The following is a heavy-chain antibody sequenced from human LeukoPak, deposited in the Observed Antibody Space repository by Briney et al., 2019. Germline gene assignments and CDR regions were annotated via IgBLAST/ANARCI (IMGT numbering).Heavy chain of an antibody. Sequence: ASVKLSCKTSGYVFSGSAMHWVRQAPGQRLEWMGWINAGNGYTRYSQKFQGRVTMTRDTSASTVYMQLRSLRSEDTAVYYCARGANYYDSSGSSNWLDPWGRGTLVTVSS. CDR1: GYVFSGSA. CDR2: INAGNGYT. D-gene: IGHD3-22*01. J-gene: IGHJ5*02. CDR3: ARGANYYDSSGSSNWLDP. V-gene: IGHV1-3*01.